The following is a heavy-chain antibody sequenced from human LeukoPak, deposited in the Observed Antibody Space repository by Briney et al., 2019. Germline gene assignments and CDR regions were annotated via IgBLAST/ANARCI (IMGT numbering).Heavy chain of an antibody. Sequence: GGSLRLSCAASGFTFSSYAMHWVRQAPGKGLEWVAVISYDGSNKYYADSVKGRFTISRDNSKNTLYLQMNSLRAEDTAVYYCASLIVVVPAAMGYFDYWGQGTLVTVSS. CDR3: ASLIVVVPAAMGYFDY. J-gene: IGHJ4*02. CDR1: GFTFSSYA. CDR2: ISYDGSNK. D-gene: IGHD2-2*01. V-gene: IGHV3-30-3*01.